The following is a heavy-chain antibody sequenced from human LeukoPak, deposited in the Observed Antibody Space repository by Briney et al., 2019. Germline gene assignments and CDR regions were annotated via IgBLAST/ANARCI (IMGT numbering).Heavy chain of an antibody. CDR1: GFTFSSYS. D-gene: IGHD2-21*02. CDR2: ISSSSSYI. CDR3: ARDLGDFWFDP. J-gene: IGHJ5*02. V-gene: IGHV3-21*01. Sequence: GGSLRLSCAASGFTFSSYSMNWVRQAPGKGLEWVSSISSSSSYIYYADSVKGRFTISRDNAKNSLYLQMNSLRAEDTAVYYCARDLGDFWFDPWGQGTLATVSS.